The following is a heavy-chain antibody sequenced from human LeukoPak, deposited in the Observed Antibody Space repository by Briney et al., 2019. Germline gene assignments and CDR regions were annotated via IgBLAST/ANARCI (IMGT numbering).Heavy chain of an antibody. J-gene: IGHJ3*02. V-gene: IGHV4-59*01. Sequence: SETLSLTCTVSGVSISSYYWRWIRQPPGKGLEWIGYIYYSGSTNYNPSLKSRVTISVDTSKNQFSLKLSSVTAPDTAVYYCAGGALYSSSGLDIWGQGTMVTVSS. D-gene: IGHD6-6*01. CDR3: AGGALYSSSGLDI. CDR1: GVSISSYY. CDR2: IYYSGST.